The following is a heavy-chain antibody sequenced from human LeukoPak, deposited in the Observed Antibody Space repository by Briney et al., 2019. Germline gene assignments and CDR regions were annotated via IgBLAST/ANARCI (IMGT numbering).Heavy chain of an antibody. CDR3: VRFPAKKAD. V-gene: IGHV4-59*08. D-gene: IGHD2-2*01. J-gene: IGHJ4*02. CDR1: NGSISNYY. CDR2: IYYSGDT. Sequence: SETLSLTCTVSNGSISNYYWSWIRQPPGKGLEWIGYIYYSGDTNYTPSLKSRVTISADMSKNQFYLNLTSVTAADTAVYYCVRFPAKKADWGQGTLVIVSS.